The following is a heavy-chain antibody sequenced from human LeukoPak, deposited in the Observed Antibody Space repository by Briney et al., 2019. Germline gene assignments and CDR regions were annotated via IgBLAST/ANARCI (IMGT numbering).Heavy chain of an antibody. CDR3: AKGLYSSLSYYFDY. CDR1: GFSFSSFW. V-gene: IGHV3-7*03. J-gene: IGHJ4*02. Sequence: GGSLSLSCVASGFSFSSFWMTWVRQAPGKGLEWVASIKQHASEKHYVDSVKGRFTISRDNSKNTLYLQMNSLRAEDTAVYYCAKGLYSSLSYYFDYWGQETLVTVSS. D-gene: IGHD6-13*01. CDR2: IKQHASEK.